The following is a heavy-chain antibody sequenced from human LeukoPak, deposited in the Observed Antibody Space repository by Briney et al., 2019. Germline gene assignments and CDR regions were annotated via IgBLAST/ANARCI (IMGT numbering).Heavy chain of an antibody. J-gene: IGHJ5*02. CDR2: IYYTGSI. CDR3: ARDWITVRTNWFDP. Sequence: SETLSLTCTVSGGSISSYYWSWIRQPPGKGLEWIGYIYYTGSINYNPSLKSRATISVDMSKNQFSLNLSPVPAADPAVYYCARDWITVRTNWFDPWGRGTLVTVSS. D-gene: IGHD4-17*01. V-gene: IGHV4-59*01. CDR1: GGSISSYY.